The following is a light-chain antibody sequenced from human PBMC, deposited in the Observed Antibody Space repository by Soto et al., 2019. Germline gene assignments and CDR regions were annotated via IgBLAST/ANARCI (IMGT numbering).Light chain of an antibody. Sequence: QSALTQPASVSGSPGQSITISCTGTSSDVGSYDYVYWYLHHPGKAPKLIIYEVSNRPSGVSNRFSGSKSGNTASLTISGLQAEDVADYYCSSYTSNTTVIFGGGTKLTVL. CDR1: SSDVGSYDY. CDR2: EVS. V-gene: IGLV2-14*01. CDR3: SSYTSNTTVI. J-gene: IGLJ2*01.